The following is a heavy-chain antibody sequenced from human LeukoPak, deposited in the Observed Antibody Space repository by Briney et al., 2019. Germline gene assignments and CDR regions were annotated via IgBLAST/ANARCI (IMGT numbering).Heavy chain of an antibody. CDR3: ARTVTTTHFDY. CDR1: GGSISSSGYS. D-gene: IGHD4-11*01. CDR2: IYHSGGT. Sequence: PSQTLSLTCAVSGGSISSSGYSWGWIRQPPGKGLEWIGYIYHSGGTYYNPSLKSRVTISVDRSSNQFSLKLTSVTAADTAVYYCARTVTTTHFDYWGQGTLVTVSS. J-gene: IGHJ4*02. V-gene: IGHV4-30-2*01.